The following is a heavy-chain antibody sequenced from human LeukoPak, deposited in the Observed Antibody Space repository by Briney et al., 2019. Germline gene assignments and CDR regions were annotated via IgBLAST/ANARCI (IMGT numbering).Heavy chain of an antibody. V-gene: IGHV3-74*03. CDR1: GFTFSGYW. CDR3: ARVPHGEGYFDS. J-gene: IGHJ4*02. Sequence: GGSLRLSCAASGFTFSGYWMHWVRQAPGKGLVWVSRINSDGSTTYADSVKGRFTISRDNAKNTLYLQMDSLRGEDTAVYYCARVPHGEGYFDSWGQGTLVTVSS. CDR2: INSDGST.